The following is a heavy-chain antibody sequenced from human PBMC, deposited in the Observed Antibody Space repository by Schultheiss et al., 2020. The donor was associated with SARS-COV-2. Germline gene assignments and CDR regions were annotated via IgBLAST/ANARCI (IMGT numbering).Heavy chain of an antibody. CDR2: INHSGST. D-gene: IGHD3-22*01. CDR1: GGSISSYY. CDR3: ARLHAYYYDSSDHNHDILDY. V-gene: IGHV4-34*01. Sequence: SETLSLTCTVSGGSISSYYWSWIRQPPGKGLEWIGEINHSGSTNYNPSLKSRVTISVDTSKNQFSLKLSSVTAADTAVYYCARLHAYYYDSSDHNHDILDYWGQGTLVTVSS. J-gene: IGHJ4*02.